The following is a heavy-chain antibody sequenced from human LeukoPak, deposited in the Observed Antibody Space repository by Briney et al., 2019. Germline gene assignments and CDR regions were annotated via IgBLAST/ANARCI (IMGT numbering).Heavy chain of an antibody. CDR1: GYIFSDYW. V-gene: IGHV5-51*01. CDR2: IYPAESDA. Sequence: GESLKISCKTSGYIFSDYWIGWVRQTPGKVLEWVAVIYPAESDARYSPPLQGHATISVDTSISTAYLQWNNLKASDTAIYYCARGKAWKDYWGQGTLVTVSS. J-gene: IGHJ4*02. D-gene: IGHD1-1*01. CDR3: ARGKAWKDY.